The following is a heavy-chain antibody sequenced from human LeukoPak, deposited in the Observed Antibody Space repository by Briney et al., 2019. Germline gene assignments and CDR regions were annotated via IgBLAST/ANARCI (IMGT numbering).Heavy chain of an antibody. J-gene: IGHJ4*02. D-gene: IGHD5-18*01. V-gene: IGHV4-59*01. Sequence: SPTLSLTCTVTGGSISSYYWSWIRQPPGKGLEWIGYVYSSGSTNYNPSLKSRVTISVDTSKNQFSLKLSSVTAADTAVYYCGRYSYGGYHFDYWGQGTLVTVSS. CDR1: GGSISSYY. CDR3: GRYSYGGYHFDY. CDR2: VYSSGST.